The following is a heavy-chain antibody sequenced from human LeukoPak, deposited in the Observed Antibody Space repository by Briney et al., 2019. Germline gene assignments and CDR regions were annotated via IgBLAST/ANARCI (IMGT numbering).Heavy chain of an antibody. V-gene: IGHV4-4*07. J-gene: IGHJ4*02. CDR1: GGSISSYY. Sequence: PSETLSLTCTVSGGSISSYYWSWIRQPAGKGLEWIGRIYTSGSTNYNPSLKSRVTMSVDTSKNQFSLKLSSVTAADTAVYYCARVATVGYCSSTSCQYYFDYWGQGTLVTVSS. CDR2: IYTSGST. D-gene: IGHD2-2*01. CDR3: ARVATVGYCSSTSCQYYFDY.